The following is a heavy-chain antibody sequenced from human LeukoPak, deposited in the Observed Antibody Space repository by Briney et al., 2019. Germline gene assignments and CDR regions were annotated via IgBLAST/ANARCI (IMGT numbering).Heavy chain of an antibody. J-gene: IGHJ4*02. V-gene: IGHV1-24*01. CDR3: ASAHDYGDYEYYFDY. D-gene: IGHD4-17*01. CDR2: FDPEDGET. Sequence: ASVKVSCKVSGYTLTELSMHWVRQAPGKGLEWMGGFDPEDGETIYAQKFQGRVTITADESTSTAYMELSSLRSEDTAVYYCASAHDYGDYEYYFDYWGQGTLVTVSS. CDR1: GYTLTELS.